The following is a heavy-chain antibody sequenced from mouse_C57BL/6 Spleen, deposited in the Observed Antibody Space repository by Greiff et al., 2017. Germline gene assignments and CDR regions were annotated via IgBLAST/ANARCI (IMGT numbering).Heavy chain of an antibody. CDR1: GYTFTSYW. J-gene: IGHJ4*01. V-gene: IGHV1-64*01. CDR2: IHPNSGST. CDR3: ARGSYGYAIDY. Sequence: QVQLKQPGAELVKPGASVKLSCKASGYTFTSYWMHWVKQRPGQGLEWIGMIHPNSGSTNYNEKFKSKATLTVDKSSSTAYMQLSSLTSEDSAVYYCARGSYGYAIDYWGQGTTVTVSS. D-gene: IGHD1-1*01.